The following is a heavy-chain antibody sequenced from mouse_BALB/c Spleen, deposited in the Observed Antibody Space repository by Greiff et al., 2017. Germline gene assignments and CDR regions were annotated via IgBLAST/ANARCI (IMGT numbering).Heavy chain of an antibody. J-gene: IGHJ4*01. D-gene: IGHD3-3*01. CDR3: AREGEIYAMDY. V-gene: IGHV1S137*01. CDR2: ISTYYGDA. CDR1: GYTFTDYA. Sequence: QVHVKQSGAELVRPGVSVKISCKGSGYTFTDYAMHWVKQSHAKSLEWIGVISTYYGDASYNQKFKGKATMTVDKSSSTAYMELARLTSEDSAIYYCAREGEIYAMDYWGQGTSVTVSS.